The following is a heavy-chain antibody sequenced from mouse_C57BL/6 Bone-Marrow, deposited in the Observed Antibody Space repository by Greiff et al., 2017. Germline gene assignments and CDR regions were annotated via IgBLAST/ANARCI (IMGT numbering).Heavy chain of an antibody. V-gene: IGHV1-26*01. Sequence: EVQLQQSGPELVKPGASVKISCKASGYTFTDYYMNWVKQSHGKSLEWIGDINPNNGGTSYNQKHKGKATLTVDKSSSTAYMELRSLTSEDSAVYYCARDYYGSSWYFDYWGQGTNLTGSS. J-gene: IGHJ2*01. CDR3: ARDYYGSSWYFDY. CDR2: INPNNGGT. CDR1: GYTFTDYY. D-gene: IGHD1-1*01.